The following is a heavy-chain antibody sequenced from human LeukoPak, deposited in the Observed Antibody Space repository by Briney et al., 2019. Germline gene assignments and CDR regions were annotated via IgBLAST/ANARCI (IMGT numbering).Heavy chain of an antibody. V-gene: IGHV3-30*04. CDR1: GFTFSSYA. CDR2: ISYDGSNK. J-gene: IGHJ4*02. Sequence: GGSPRLSCAACGFTFSSYAMHWVRQAPGKGLEWVAVISYDGSNKYYADSVKGRFTISRDNSKNTLYLQMNSLRAEDTAVYYCARDRGIAALDYWGQGTLVTVSS. CDR3: ARDRGIAALDY. D-gene: IGHD6-6*01.